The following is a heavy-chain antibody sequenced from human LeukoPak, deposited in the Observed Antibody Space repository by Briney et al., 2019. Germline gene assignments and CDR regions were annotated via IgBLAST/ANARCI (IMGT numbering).Heavy chain of an antibody. J-gene: IGHJ6*03. CDR2: IIPIFGTA. D-gene: IGHD5-12*01. CDR3: ARGGYSGYGRYYYYYMDV. Sequence: SVKVSCKASGGTFSSDAISWVRQAPGQGLEWMGRIIPIFGTANYAQKFQGRVTITTDESTSTAYMELSSLRSEDTAVYYCARGGYSGYGRYYYYYMDVWGKGTTVTVSS. CDR1: GGTFSSDA. V-gene: IGHV1-69*05.